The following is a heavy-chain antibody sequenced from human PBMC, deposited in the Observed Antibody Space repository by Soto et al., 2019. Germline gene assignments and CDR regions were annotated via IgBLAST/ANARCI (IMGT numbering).Heavy chain of an antibody. CDR1: GFTFDDYA. CDR3: VKDEIIIWYSGHFRH. CDR2: INWNSGSI. Sequence: EVQLVESGGGLVQPGRSLRLSCAASGFTFDDYAMHWVRQVPGKGLEWVSGINWNSGSIGYGDSVKGRFAISRDNAKNSMHLQMNSLSAEDTSFYYCVKDEIIIWYSGHFRHWGQGTLVTVSS. J-gene: IGHJ1*01. V-gene: IGHV3-9*01. D-gene: IGHD1-26*01.